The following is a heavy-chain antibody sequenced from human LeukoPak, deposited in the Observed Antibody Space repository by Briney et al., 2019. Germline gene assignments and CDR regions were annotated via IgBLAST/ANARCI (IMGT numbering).Heavy chain of an antibody. CDR3: ARRIGGNYYFDY. CDR2: MDPNSGNT. J-gene: IGHJ4*02. CDR1: GYTFTSSD. D-gene: IGHD3-16*01. Sequence: ASVKVSCKASGYTFTSSDINWVRQATGQGLEWMGWMDPNSGNTGYAQKFQGRVTMTRSTSMSTAHMELSSLRSEDTAVYYCARRIGGNYYFDYWGQGTLVTVSS. V-gene: IGHV1-8*01.